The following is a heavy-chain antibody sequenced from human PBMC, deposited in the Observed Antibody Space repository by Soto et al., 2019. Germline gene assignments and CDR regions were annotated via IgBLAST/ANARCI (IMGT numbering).Heavy chain of an antibody. V-gene: IGHV3-23*01. D-gene: IGHD2-2*01. CDR1: GFTFSTYA. CDR3: AKVSGGYCSSTSCPPVDGMDG. CDR2: ISGSGGST. J-gene: IGHJ6*02. Sequence: PGGSLRLSCAASGFTFSTYAMSWVRQAPGKGLEWVSAISGSGGSTYYADSVKGRFTISRDNSKNTLYLQMNSLRAEDTAVYYCAKVSGGYCSSTSCPPVDGMDGWGQGTTVTVSS.